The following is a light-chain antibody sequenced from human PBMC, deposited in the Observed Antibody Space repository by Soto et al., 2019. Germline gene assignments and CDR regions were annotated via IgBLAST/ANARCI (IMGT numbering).Light chain of an antibody. V-gene: IGKV1-5*01. Sequence: DIQMTQSPSTLSASVGDRVTITCRASQSISSWLAWYQQKPGKAPKLLIYDASSLESGVPSRFSGSGSGTEFTLTISSLQPDDFATYYCQPYSNYWTFGQVTKVEI. CDR3: QPYSNYWT. CDR2: DAS. J-gene: IGKJ1*01. CDR1: QSISSW.